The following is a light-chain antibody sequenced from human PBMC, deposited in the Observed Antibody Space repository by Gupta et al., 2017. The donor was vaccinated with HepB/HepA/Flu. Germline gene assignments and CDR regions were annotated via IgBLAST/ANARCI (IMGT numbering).Light chain of an antibody. V-gene: IGLV2-14*03. CDR2: DVT. J-gene: IGLJ1*01. CDR3: NSYTSSDTYV. CDR1: SSDVGAYNY. Sequence: QSALTQPASVSGSPGQAITISCTGTSSDVGAYNYVSWYHQHPGKAPKLMIYDVTNRPAGVASRFSGSKAGNTASLAISGPEAEDDADYYCNSYTSSDTYVFGTGTRVTVL.